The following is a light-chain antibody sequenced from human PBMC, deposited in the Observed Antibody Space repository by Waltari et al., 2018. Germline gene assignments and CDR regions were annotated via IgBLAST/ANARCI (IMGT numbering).Light chain of an antibody. CDR1: QSLLHSNGYNY. CDR2: LGS. V-gene: IGKV2-28*01. CDR3: MQILQPART. J-gene: IGKJ2*01. Sequence: DILMTQSPLSLPVTHGAPASISCRSRQSLLHSNGYNYLDWYLQKPGQSPQVLIYLGSNRASGVPDRFSGSGSGTDFTLNISRVEAEDVGVYYCMQILQPARTFGQGTRLEIK.